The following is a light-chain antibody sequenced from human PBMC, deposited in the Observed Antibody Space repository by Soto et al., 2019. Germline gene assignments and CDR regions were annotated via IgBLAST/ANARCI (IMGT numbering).Light chain of an antibody. J-gene: IGKJ1*01. CDR1: HSVSGDY. CDR2: GAS. V-gene: IGKV3-11*01. Sequence: EIVLTQSPGTLSLSPGERATLSCRASHSVSGDYLAWYQSKPGQAPRLLIHGASNRATGIPARFSGSGSGTDFTLTISSLEPEDFAVYYCQQRSNWPRTWTFGQGTKVDIK. CDR3: QQRSNWPRTWT.